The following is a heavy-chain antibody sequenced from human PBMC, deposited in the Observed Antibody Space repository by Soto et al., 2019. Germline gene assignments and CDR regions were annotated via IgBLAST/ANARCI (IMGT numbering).Heavy chain of an antibody. D-gene: IGHD3-10*01. J-gene: IGHJ3*02. CDR2: IFFSGST. V-gene: IGHV4-39*01. CDR3: ARLTSGSGFSAFDI. Sequence: QLQLQESGPGLVKPSETLSLTCTVSGGSITSSGYYWGWVRQPPGKGLEWVGGIFFSGSTYYNPSLKSRVTTSIDTSKNQFSLNLSSVTAADTAVYYCARLTSGSGFSAFDIWGQGTMVTVSS. CDR1: GGSITSSGYY.